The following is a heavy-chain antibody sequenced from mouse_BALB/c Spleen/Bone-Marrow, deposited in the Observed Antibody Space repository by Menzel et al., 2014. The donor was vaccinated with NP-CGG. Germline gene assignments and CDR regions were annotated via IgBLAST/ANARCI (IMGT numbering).Heavy chain of an antibody. CDR2: ISPSTGYS. D-gene: IGHD2-1*01. J-gene: IGHJ3*01. CDR1: GYSFTNYW. CDR3: ARYGNYPLFAY. Sequence: QVQLKDSGAELAKPGASVKMSCKASGYSFTNYWMHWVKQRPGQGLEWIGYISPSTGYSEYNQKFKDKATLTADKSSNIAYMQLSSLTSEDSAVYYCARYGNYPLFAYWGQGTLVTVSA. V-gene: IGHV1-7*01.